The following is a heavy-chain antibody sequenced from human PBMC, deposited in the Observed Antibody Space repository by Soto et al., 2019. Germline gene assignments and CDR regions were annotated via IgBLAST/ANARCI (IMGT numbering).Heavy chain of an antibody. J-gene: IGHJ5*02. CDR1: GVSLTGYH. V-gene: IGHV4-59*01. CDR2: VYYSGSV. D-gene: IGHD3-10*01. CDR3: ARRLNLGSFDH. Sequence: QVHLQESGPGLVKPSETLSLTCNVSGVSLTGYHWNWIRQPPGKTLEWIGFVYYSGSVSYNPSLKGRASISVDRSKNQFSRRLTSVTAADTAVYYCARRLNLGSFDHWGQGTLVTVSS.